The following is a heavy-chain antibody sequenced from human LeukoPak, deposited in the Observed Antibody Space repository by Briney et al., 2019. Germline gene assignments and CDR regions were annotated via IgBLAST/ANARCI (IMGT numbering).Heavy chain of an antibody. CDR1: GGSISSSNYY. CDR2: IYYSGST. CDR3: ARPKTSSGEIDY. Sequence: SETLSLTCTVSGGSISSSNYYWGWIRQPPGKGLEWIGSIYYSGSTYYNPSLRNRVTISVATPKNQFSLKLSSVTAAGTAVYFCARPKTSSGEIDYWGQGTLVTVSS. J-gene: IGHJ4*02. D-gene: IGHD3-10*01. V-gene: IGHV4-39*01.